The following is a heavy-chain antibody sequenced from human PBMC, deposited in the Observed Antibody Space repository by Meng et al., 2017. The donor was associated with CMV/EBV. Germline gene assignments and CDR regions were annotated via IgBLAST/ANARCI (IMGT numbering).Heavy chain of an antibody. CDR3: ARSMVVAGDWFDP. V-gene: IGHV4-4*07. J-gene: IGHJ5*02. Sequence: GPGSVTPSESLSLTCTFSGGSIMSYYWSWIRQPAGKGLEWIGRIYTSGSTNYNPSLKSRVTMSVDTSRNQFSLKLSSVTAADTAVYYCARSMVVAGDWFDPWGQGTLVTVSS. CDR1: GGSIMSYY. D-gene: IGHD2-15*01. CDR2: IYTSGST.